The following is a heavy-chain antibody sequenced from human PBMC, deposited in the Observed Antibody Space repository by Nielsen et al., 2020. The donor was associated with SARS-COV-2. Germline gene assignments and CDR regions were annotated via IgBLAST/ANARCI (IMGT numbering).Heavy chain of an antibody. CDR3: ARGELAGRRSRAFDI. J-gene: IGHJ3*02. D-gene: IGHD6-19*01. Sequence: SETLSLTCSISGDSVSSNSAAWNWIRHSPSRGLEWLGRTYCRSKWYNDYAVSVKSRITINPDTSKNQFSLQLNSVTPEDTAVYYCARGELAGRRSRAFDIWGQGTMVTVSS. V-gene: IGHV6-1*01. CDR1: GDSVSSNSAA. CDR2: TYCRSKWYN.